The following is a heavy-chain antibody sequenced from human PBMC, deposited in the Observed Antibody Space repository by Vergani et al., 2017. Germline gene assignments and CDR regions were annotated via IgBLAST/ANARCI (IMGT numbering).Heavy chain of an antibody. CDR1: GYTFTSYY. V-gene: IGHV1-46*01. J-gene: IGHJ5*02. Sequence: QVQLVQSGAEVKKPGASVKVSCKASGYTFTSYYMHWVRQAPGQGLAWMGIINPSGGSTSYAQKFQGRVTMTRDTSTSTGYMELSSLISEDTAVYYCARDSPRYCSSTSCQYAEWFDPWGQGTLVTVSS. CDR3: ARDSPRYCSSTSCQYAEWFDP. CDR2: INPSGGST. D-gene: IGHD2-2*01.